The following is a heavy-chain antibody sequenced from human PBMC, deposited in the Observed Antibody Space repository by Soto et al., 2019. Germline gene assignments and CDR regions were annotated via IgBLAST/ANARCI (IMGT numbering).Heavy chain of an antibody. J-gene: IGHJ6*02. D-gene: IGHD6-6*01. V-gene: IGHV1-3*01. CDR2: INAGNGNT. CDR1: GGTFSSYA. CDR3: ATRGSYSSSSHYYYGMDV. Sequence: ASVKVSCKASGGTFSSYAISWVRQAPGQRLEWMGWINAGNGNTKYSQKFQGRVTITRDTSASTAYMELSSLRSEDTAVYYCATRGSYSSSSHYYYGMDVWGQGTTVTVSS.